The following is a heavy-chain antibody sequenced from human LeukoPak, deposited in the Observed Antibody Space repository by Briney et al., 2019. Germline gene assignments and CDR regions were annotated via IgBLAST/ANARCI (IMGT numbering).Heavy chain of an antibody. CDR3: ARVFAATVKLYYFDY. Sequence: ASVKVSCKASGYTFIGYYMHWVRQAPGQGLEWMGWISAYNGNTNYAQKLQGRVTMTTDTSTSTAYMELRSLRSDDTAVYYCARVFAATVKLYYFDYWGQGTLVTVSS. J-gene: IGHJ4*02. D-gene: IGHD1-26*01. V-gene: IGHV1-18*04. CDR2: ISAYNGNT. CDR1: GYTFIGYY.